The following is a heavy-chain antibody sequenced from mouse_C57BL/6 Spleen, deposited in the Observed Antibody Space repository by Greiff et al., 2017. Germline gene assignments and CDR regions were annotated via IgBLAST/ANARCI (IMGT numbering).Heavy chain of an antibody. CDR3: ARGDHWYFDV. V-gene: IGHV1-76*01. D-gene: IGHD2-13*01. Sequence: VQLQQSGAELVRPGASVKLSCKASGYTFTDYYINWVKQRPGQGLEWIARIYPGSGNTYYNEKFKGKATLTAEKSSSTAYMQLSSLTSEDSAVYFCARGDHWYFDVWGTGTTVTVSS. CDR2: IYPGSGNT. CDR1: GYTFTDYY. J-gene: IGHJ1*03.